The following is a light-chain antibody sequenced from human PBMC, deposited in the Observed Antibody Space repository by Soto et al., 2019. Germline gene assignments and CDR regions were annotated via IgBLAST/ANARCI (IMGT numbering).Light chain of an antibody. Sequence: DIQMTQSPSTLSESVGARVTITCRPSQSISNWLAWYRQEPGKAPKLLIYHASSLKSGVPSRFSGSGSGTDFTLTISSLQPDDFATYYCQQYNSYSYTFGQGTKLEIK. CDR2: HAS. CDR1: QSISNW. CDR3: QQYNSYSYT. V-gene: IGKV1-5*01. J-gene: IGKJ2*01.